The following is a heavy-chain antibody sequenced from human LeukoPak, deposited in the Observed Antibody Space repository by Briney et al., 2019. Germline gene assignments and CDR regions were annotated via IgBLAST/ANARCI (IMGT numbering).Heavy chain of an antibody. CDR1: GFTFSNYA. CDR3: ARERWSLSGRYFDY. CDR2: IVGSGGST. Sequence: GGSLRLSCAASGFTFSNYAMSWVRQAPGKGLEWVSAIVGSGGSTYYADSVKGRFTISRDNPKNTLYLQMNSLRAEDTAVYYCARERWSLSGRYFDYWGQGTLVTVSS. V-gene: IGHV3-23*01. J-gene: IGHJ4*02. D-gene: IGHD5-24*01.